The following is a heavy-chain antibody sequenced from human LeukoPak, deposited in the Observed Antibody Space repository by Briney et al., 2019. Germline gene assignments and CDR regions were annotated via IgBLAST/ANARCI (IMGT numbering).Heavy chain of an antibody. D-gene: IGHD3-22*01. CDR1: GFTFSSYA. V-gene: IGHV3-23*01. CDR3: AKDPKYSYYYDSSGYYPGGDY. Sequence: GGSLRLSCAASGFTFSSYAMSWVRQAPGKGLEWVSAISGSGGSTYYADSVKGRFTVSRDNSKNTLYPQMNSLRAEDTAVYYCAKDPKYSYYYDSSGYYPGGDYWGQGTLVTVSS. CDR2: ISGSGGST. J-gene: IGHJ4*02.